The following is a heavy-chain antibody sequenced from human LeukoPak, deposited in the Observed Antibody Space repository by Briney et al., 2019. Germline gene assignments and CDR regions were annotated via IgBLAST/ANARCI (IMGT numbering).Heavy chain of an antibody. Sequence: GGSLRLSCAASGFTFSDYYMSWIRQAPGKGLEWVSYISGSGSFIYYADSVKGRFTISRDNAKNSLDLQMNSLGAEDTAVYYCARRSGSYQADFDYWGQGTLVTVSS. D-gene: IGHD1-26*01. J-gene: IGHJ4*02. V-gene: IGHV3-11*01. CDR1: GFTFSDYY. CDR2: ISGSGSFI. CDR3: ARRSGSYQADFDY.